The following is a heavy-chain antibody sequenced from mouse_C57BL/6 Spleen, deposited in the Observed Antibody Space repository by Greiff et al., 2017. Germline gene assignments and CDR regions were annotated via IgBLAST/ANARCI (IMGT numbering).Heavy chain of an antibody. CDR3: ARSGTNYLDY. J-gene: IGHJ2*01. V-gene: IGHV1-59*01. CDR1: GYTFTSYW. CDR2: IDPSDSYT. D-gene: IGHD3-1*01. Sequence: VQLQQPGAELVRPGTSVKLSCKASGYTFTSYWMHWVKQRPGQGLEWIGVIDPSDSYTNYNQKLKGKATLTVDTSSSTAYMQLSSLTSEDSAVYYCARSGTNYLDYWGQGTTRTVSS.